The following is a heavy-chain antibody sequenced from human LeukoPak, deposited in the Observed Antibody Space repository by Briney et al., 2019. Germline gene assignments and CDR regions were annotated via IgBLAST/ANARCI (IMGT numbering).Heavy chain of an antibody. Sequence: GGSLRLSCEASGFTSSKAWMSWVRQAPGRGLEWVGRIKSEAYGGTTDYAAPVSRRFTISRDDSRNTLYLQMNGLKAEDTAVYYCTTDYYDSVGYSSYYWGQGTLVTVSS. V-gene: IGHV3-15*01. CDR2: IKSEAYGGTT. CDR1: GFTSSKAW. J-gene: IGHJ4*02. CDR3: TTDYYDSVGYSSYY. D-gene: IGHD3-22*01.